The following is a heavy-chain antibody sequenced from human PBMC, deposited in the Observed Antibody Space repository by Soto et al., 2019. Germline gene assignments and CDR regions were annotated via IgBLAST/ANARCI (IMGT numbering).Heavy chain of an antibody. CDR2: MQPSTGRT. D-gene: IGHD1-26*01. CDR3: ARGVSAGVDY. J-gene: IGHJ4*02. CDR1: GYSFTSLD. V-gene: IGHV1-8*01. Sequence: GASVKVSCKASGYSFTSLDINWVRQTAGQGLEWMGWMQPSTGRTGYAQKFQGRVTMTRDTSINTTYMELTTLTSDDTAFYYCARGVSAGVDYWGQGTLVTVSS.